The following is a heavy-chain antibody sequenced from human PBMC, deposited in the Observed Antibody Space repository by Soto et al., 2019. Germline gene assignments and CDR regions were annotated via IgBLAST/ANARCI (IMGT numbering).Heavy chain of an antibody. CDR2: ISHSGST. D-gene: IGHD5-18*01. V-gene: IGHV4-31*03. CDR3: AREYTYDSNFFDC. CDR1: GGSISSAAYY. Sequence: PSETLSLTCTVSGGSISSAAYYWSWIRPHPGKDLEWIGYISHSGSTYYTPSLKSRVIISADTSKNQFSLNLNSVTAADTAVYYCAREYTYDSNFFDCWCQGALVTVSS. J-gene: IGHJ4*02.